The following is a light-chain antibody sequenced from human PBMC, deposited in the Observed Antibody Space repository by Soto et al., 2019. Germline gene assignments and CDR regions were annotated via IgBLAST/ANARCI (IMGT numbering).Light chain of an antibody. CDR2: KGS. CDR1: QTIASW. CDR3: QQNLDESWT. V-gene: IGKV1-5*03. Sequence: DIQMIQSPSSLSASVGDTVVITCRASQTIASWVAWYQQKPGRAPKLLIYKGSLLQSGVPSRFSGNVHGSQFTLTITGLQPDDFATYYCQQNLDESWTFGQGTKVDIK. J-gene: IGKJ1*01.